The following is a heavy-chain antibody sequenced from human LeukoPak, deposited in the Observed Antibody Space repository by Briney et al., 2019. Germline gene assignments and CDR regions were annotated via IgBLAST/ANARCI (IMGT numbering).Heavy chain of an antibody. D-gene: IGHD2-15*01. CDR2: ISGSGAGT. CDR1: GFTFSSYA. V-gene: IGHV3-23*01. CDR3: ARGGVVTRYFDF. Sequence: GGSLRLSCAASGFTFSSYAMTWVRQAPGKGLEWVSSISGSGAGTYYADSVEGRFSISRGNSKDTLYLQMNSLRVEDTAVFYCARGGVVTRYFDFWGQGTLVTVSS. J-gene: IGHJ4*02.